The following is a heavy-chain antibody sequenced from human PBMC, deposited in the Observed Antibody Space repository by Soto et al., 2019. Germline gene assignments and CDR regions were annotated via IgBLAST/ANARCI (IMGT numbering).Heavy chain of an antibody. CDR1: GFTFSSYG. D-gene: IGHD6-19*01. J-gene: IGHJ1*01. CDR2: IWYDGSNK. Sequence: QVQLVESGGGVVQPGRSLRLSCAASGFTFSSYGMHWVRQAPGKGLEWGAVIWYDGSNKYYADSVKGRFTISRDNSKNTLYLQMNRLRAEDTAVYYCAREQGIAVAAAAYFQHWGQRTLVTVSS. V-gene: IGHV3-33*01. CDR3: AREQGIAVAAAAYFQH.